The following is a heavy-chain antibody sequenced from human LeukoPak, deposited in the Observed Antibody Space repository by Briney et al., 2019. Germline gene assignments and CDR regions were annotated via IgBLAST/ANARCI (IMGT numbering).Heavy chain of an antibody. Sequence: PGGSLRLSCAASGFTFSSYAMSWVRQAPGKGLDWVSGISGSGGTTYYADSVKGRFTISRDNSKNTLYLQMNSLRAEDTAVYYRAKNVYSTSSDYWGQGTLVTVSS. CDR2: ISGSGGTT. V-gene: IGHV3-23*01. CDR1: GFTFSSYA. J-gene: IGHJ4*02. D-gene: IGHD6-6*01. CDR3: AKNVYSTSSDY.